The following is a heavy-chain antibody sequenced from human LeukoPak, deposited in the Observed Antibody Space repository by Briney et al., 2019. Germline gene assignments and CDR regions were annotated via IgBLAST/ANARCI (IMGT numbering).Heavy chain of an antibody. CDR3: ASMSYGALDY. V-gene: IGHV3-7*03. J-gene: IGHJ4*02. CDR1: GFTFSNYW. CDR2: IGQDGSEK. Sequence: GGSLRLSCAASGFTFSNYWMTWVRQAPGKGLEWVANIGQDGSEKYYVDSVKGRFTISRDNAKNSLYLQMNSLRAEDTAVYYCASMSYGALDYWGQGTLVTVSS. D-gene: IGHD4-17*01.